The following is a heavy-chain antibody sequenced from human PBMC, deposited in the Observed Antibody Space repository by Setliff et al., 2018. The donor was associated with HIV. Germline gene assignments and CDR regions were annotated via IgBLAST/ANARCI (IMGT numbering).Heavy chain of an antibody. CDR2: FNPNSGVT. CDR3: AREPTGDFWSGYSSRGLDY. CDR1: GFIFTDYQ. V-gene: IGHV1-2*06. D-gene: IGHD3-3*01. J-gene: IGHJ4*02. Sequence: ASVKVSCKASGFIFTDYQIHWVRQAPGQGLEWMGRFNPNSGVTSSPQKFQGRVTMTRDTSINTAYMELGRLTSDDTAFYYCAREPTGDFWSGYSSRGLDYWGRGTLVTVS.